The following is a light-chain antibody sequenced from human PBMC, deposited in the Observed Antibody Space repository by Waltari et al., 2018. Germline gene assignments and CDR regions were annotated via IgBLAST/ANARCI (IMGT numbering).Light chain of an antibody. CDR3: MSWHTSAWV. V-gene: IGLV5-45*03. CDR2: DKSDSDK. J-gene: IGLJ3*02. Sequence: QAVLTQPSSLSASPGASASLTCTLRSGLNVGTYRIYWYQQKPGSRPQYLLRDKSDSDKQEGSGVPSRLCAAKDASGNAGSLLRSELQSEDEADYYCMSWHTSAWVFGGGTKLTVL. CDR1: SGLNVGTYR.